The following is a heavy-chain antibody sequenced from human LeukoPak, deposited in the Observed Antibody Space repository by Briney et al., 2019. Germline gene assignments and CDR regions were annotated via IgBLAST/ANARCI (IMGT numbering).Heavy chain of an antibody. CDR2: ISYDGSDK. V-gene: IGHV3-30-3*01. CDR3: ARADGSVAGPPSGH. D-gene: IGHD6-19*01. Sequence: SGGSLRLSCAASGFTFSSYAMHWVRQAPGKGLEWVAIISYDGSDKCYADSVKGRLTISRDNSKSTLYLQMISLRTEDTAVYYCARADGSVAGPPSGHWGQGTLVTVSS. J-gene: IGHJ4*02. CDR1: GFTFSSYA.